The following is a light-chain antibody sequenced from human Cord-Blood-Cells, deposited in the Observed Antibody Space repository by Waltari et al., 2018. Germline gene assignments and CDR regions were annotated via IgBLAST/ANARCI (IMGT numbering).Light chain of an antibody. CDR1: QVISNY. J-gene: IGKJ1*01. CDR3: QKYNSAPWT. CDR2: AAS. V-gene: IGKV1-27*01. Sequence: DIQMTQSPSSLSASVGDRVTITCRASQVISNYLAWYQQKPVKVPKLLFYAASTLQSGVPTRFSGSGSGTDFTLTISSLQPEDVATYYCQKYNSAPWTFGQGTKVEIK.